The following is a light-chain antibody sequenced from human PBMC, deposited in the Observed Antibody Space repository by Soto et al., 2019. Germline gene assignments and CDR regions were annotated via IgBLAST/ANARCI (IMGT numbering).Light chain of an antibody. Sequence: QLVLTQSPSASASLGASVKLTCSRSSGHSSYAIAWHQQQPENGPRYLMKLNSDGSHSKGDGIPDRFSGSSSGAERYLTISSLESEDEADYYCQTWVTGIQVFGGGTQLTVL. CDR1: SGHSSYA. CDR3: QTWVTGIQV. V-gene: IGLV4-69*01. CDR2: LNSDGSH. J-gene: IGLJ2*01.